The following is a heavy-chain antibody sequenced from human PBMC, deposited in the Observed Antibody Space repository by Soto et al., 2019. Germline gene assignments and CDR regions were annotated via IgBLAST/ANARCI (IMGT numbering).Heavy chain of an antibody. CDR2: TVPILALT. J-gene: IGHJ3*02. CDR3: AIQGDYMGFDI. D-gene: IGHD4-17*01. V-gene: IGHV1-69*02. CDR1: GGTFSSYS. Sequence: QVQLVQSGAEVKKPGSSVKVSCKASGGTFSSYSFNWVRQAPGQGLEWMGRTVPILALTNYAQKFQGRVTITADKSTSTAYMELSSLRSEDTAVYYCAIQGDYMGFDIWGQGTMVTVSS.